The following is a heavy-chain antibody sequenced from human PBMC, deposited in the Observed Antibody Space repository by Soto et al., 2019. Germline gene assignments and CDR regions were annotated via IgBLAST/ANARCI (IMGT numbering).Heavy chain of an antibody. CDR1: GGSISSSNW. J-gene: IGHJ3*02. Sequence: QVQLQESGPGLVKPSGTLSLTCAVSGGSISSSNWWSWVRQPPGKGLEWIGEIGHSGSTNYNQSLRCRVTISVDKSKSKFSLRLSSVTAADTAVYYCARFMTTVTNLAFDIWGQGTMVTVSS. V-gene: IGHV4-4*02. D-gene: IGHD4-17*01. CDR3: ARFMTTVTNLAFDI. CDR2: IGHSGST.